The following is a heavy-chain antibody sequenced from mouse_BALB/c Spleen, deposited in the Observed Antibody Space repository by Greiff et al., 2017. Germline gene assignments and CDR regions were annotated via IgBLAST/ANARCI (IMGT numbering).Heavy chain of an antibody. J-gene: IGHJ4*01. CDR2: ISSGGST. Sequence: EVKVVESGGGLVKPGGSLKLSCAASGFTFSSYAMSWVRQTPEKRLEWVASISSGGSTYYPDSVKGRFTISRDNARNILYLQMSSLRSEDTAMYYCARGEVRREDYAMDYWGQGTSVTVSS. CDR3: ARGEVRREDYAMDY. V-gene: IGHV5-6-5*01. CDR1: GFTFSSYA. D-gene: IGHD2-14*01.